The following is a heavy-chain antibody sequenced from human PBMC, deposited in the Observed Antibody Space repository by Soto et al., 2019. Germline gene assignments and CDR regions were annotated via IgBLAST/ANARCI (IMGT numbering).Heavy chain of an antibody. CDR3: ARDGQWLLPRKAPGAFDI. D-gene: IGHD6-19*01. J-gene: IGHJ3*02. CDR1: GYTFTSYG. V-gene: IGHV1-18*01. Sequence: ASVKVSCKASGYTFTSYGISWVRQAPGQGLEWMGWISAYNGNTNYAQKLQGRVTMTTDTSTSTAYMELRSLRSDDTAVYYCARDGQWLLPRKAPGAFDIWGQGTTVTVSS. CDR2: ISAYNGNT.